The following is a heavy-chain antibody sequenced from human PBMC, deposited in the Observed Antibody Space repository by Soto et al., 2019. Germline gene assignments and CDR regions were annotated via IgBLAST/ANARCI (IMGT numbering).Heavy chain of an antibody. V-gene: IGHV3-9*01. J-gene: IGHJ6*03. CDR2: ISWNRGSI. CDR1: GFTFDDYA. CDR3: AKEGKENWSYVEYYDYTDV. Sequence: GGSLRLSCAASGFTFDDYAMHWVRQAPGKGLEWVSGISWNRGSIGYADSVKGRFNISRDNAKNSLYLQMNSLRAEDTALYYCAKEGKENWSYVEYYDYTDVWSKGTKVTVYS. D-gene: IGHD1-7*01.